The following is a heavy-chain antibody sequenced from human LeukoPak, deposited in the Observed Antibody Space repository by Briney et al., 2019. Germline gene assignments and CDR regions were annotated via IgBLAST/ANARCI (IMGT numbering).Heavy chain of an antibody. CDR2: IYWNDDK. D-gene: IGHD6-6*01. V-gene: IGHV2-5*01. J-gene: IGHJ4*02. CDR3: AHRLSSSSLFDH. CDR1: GGSISSGDYY. Sequence: TLSLTCTVSGGSISSGDYYWSWIRQPPGKALEWLALIYWNDDKRYSPSLKSRLTITKDSSKNQVVLTMTNMDPLDTATYYCAHRLSSSSLFDHWGQGTLVTVSS.